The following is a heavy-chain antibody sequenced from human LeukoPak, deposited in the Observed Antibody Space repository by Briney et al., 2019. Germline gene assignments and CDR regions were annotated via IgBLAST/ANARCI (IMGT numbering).Heavy chain of an antibody. V-gene: IGHV3-7*03. CDR3: AKDRAYSSSSTWFDP. CDR2: IKQDGSEK. CDR1: GFTFSSYW. J-gene: IGHJ5*02. Sequence: PGGSLRLSCAASGFTFSSYWMSWVRQAPGKVLEWVANIKQDGSEKYYVDSVKGRFTISRDNSKNTLYLQMNSLRAEDTAVYYCAKDRAYSSSSTWFDPWGQGTLVTVSS. D-gene: IGHD6-6*01.